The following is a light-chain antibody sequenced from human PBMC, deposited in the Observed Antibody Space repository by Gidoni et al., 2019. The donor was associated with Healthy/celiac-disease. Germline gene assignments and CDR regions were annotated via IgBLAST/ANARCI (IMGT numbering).Light chain of an antibody. Sequence: DIQMTHSPSSLSASVGVRVTITCRASQSISSYLNWYQQKPGKAPKLLIYAASSLQSGVPSRFSGSGSGTDFTLTISSLQPEDFATYYCQQSYSTPFTFGGGTKVEIK. J-gene: IGKJ4*01. V-gene: IGKV1-39*01. CDR3: QQSYSTPFT. CDR1: QSISSY. CDR2: AAS.